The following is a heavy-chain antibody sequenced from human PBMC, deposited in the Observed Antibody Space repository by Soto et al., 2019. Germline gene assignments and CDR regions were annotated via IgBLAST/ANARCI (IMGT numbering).Heavy chain of an antibody. Sequence: GGSLRLSCAASGFTFSSYAMSWVRQAPGKGLEWVSAISGSGGSTYYADSVKGRFTISRDNSKNTLYLQMNSLRAEDTAVYYRAKPKPAAIYYYYGMDVWGQGTTVTVSS. CDR1: GFTFSSYA. CDR3: AKPKPAAIYYYYGMDV. V-gene: IGHV3-23*01. J-gene: IGHJ6*02. D-gene: IGHD2-2*01. CDR2: ISGSGGST.